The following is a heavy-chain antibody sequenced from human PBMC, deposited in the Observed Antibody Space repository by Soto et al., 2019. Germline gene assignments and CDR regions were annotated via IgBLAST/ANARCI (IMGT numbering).Heavy chain of an antibody. D-gene: IGHD2-8*01. Sequence: GASVKVSCKASGYTFTSYAMHWVRQAPGQRLEWMGWINAGNGNTKYSQKFQGRVTITRDTSASTAYMELSSLRSEDTAVFYCARAPPMPYCTNGVCPLDYWGQGTLVTVSS. CDR1: GYTFTSYA. CDR3: ARAPPMPYCTNGVCPLDY. CDR2: INAGNGNT. J-gene: IGHJ4*02. V-gene: IGHV1-3*01.